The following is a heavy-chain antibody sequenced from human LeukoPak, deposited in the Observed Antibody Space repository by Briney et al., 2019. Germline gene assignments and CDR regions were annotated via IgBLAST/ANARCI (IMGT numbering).Heavy chain of an antibody. CDR2: IYPGDSDT. CDR1: GYFYW. Sequence: GESLKISCQALGYFYWIGWVRQLPGKGLEWIGIIYPGDSDTRYSPSFQGQVTISADKSISTAYLQWSSLKASDTAMYYCARGRSGYSYGFDYWGQGTLVTVSS. V-gene: IGHV5-51*01. CDR3: ARGRSGYSYGFDY. J-gene: IGHJ4*02. D-gene: IGHD5-18*01.